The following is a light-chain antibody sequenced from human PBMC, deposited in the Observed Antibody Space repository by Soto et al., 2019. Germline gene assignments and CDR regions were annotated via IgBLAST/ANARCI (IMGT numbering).Light chain of an antibody. V-gene: IGKV1-6*01. CDR3: LQDYNYPWT. CDR1: QSISNH. CDR2: TAS. Sequence: IQMTQSPSSLSASVEDRVIITCRASQSISNHLNWYQQRPGQAPKVLIYTASSLQSGVPSRFSGSGSGTDFTLTISSLQPEDCATYYCLQDYNYPWTFGQGTKVDIK. J-gene: IGKJ1*01.